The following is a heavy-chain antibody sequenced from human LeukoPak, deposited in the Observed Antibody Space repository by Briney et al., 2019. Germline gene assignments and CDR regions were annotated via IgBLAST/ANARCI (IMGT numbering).Heavy chain of an antibody. J-gene: IGHJ4*02. V-gene: IGHV3-7*01. CDR1: GFTFSSYW. Sequence: PGGSLRLSCAASGFTFSSYWMSWVRQAPGKGLEWVANIKQDGSEKYYVDSVKGRFTISRDNAKNSLYLQMNSLRAEDTSVYYCARVRGYCTNGGCYTYYWGQGTLVTVSS. CDR3: ARVRGYCTNGGCYTYY. D-gene: IGHD2-8*01. CDR2: IKQDGSEK.